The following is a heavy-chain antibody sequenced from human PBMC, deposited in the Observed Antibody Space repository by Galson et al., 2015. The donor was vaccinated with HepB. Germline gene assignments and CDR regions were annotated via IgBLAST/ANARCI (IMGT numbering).Heavy chain of an antibody. CDR3: ASSLATTRYCDY. CDR2: IFPDDSDT. D-gene: IGHD1-1*01. V-gene: IGHV5-51*01. J-gene: IGHJ4*02. Sequence: QSGAEVTKPGESLKISCKGSASNFANYWIGWVRQMPGKGLEWMGIIFPDDSDTRYSPSFRGQVTISADKSINTAYLQWSRLKASDTAIYYCASSLATTRYCDYRGQGTLVTVSS. CDR1: ASNFANYW.